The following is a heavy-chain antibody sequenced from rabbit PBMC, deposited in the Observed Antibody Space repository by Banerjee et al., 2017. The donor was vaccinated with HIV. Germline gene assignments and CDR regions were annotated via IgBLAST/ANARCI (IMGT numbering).Heavy chain of an antibody. CDR3: ARDPFTIVVAGNL. CDR2: IYTGSSGST. J-gene: IGHJ4*01. V-gene: IGHV1S40*01. CDR1: GFSFSSGYD. D-gene: IGHD4-1*01. Sequence: QSLEESGGDLVKPGASLTLTCTASGFSFSSGYDMCWVRQAPGKGLEWIACIYTGSSGSTYYASWAKGRFTISKTSSTTVTLQMTSLTAADTATYFCARDPFTIVVAGNLWGPGTLVTVS.